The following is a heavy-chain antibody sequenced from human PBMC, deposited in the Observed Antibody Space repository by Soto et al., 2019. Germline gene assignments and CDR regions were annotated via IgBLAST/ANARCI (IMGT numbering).Heavy chain of an antibody. Sequence: SETLSLTCSVSGAALNSGNNYWSWIRQVPGKGLEWIGHIYVTGAVDYNPSLRDRITISQDTSEKQFSLNLRLVTAADTAVYYCARERRPLIIAVAGTGPLRGYYYGMDVWGQGTTVTVSS. CDR1: GAALNSGNNY. D-gene: IGHD6-19*01. V-gene: IGHV4-31*03. J-gene: IGHJ6*02. CDR2: IYVTGAV. CDR3: ARERRPLIIAVAGTGPLRGYYYGMDV.